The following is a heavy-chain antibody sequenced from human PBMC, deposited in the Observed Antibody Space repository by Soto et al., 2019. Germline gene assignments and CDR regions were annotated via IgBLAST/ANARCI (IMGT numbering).Heavy chain of an antibody. J-gene: IGHJ4*02. CDR3: ASFSSTSRLFDY. CDR2: IDPSDSYT. D-gene: IGHD2-2*01. Sequence: GAALKISCKGSGYSFTSYWISWVRQMPGKGLEWMGRIDPSDSYTNYSPSFQGHVTISADKSISTAYLQWSSLKASDTAMYYCASFSSTSRLFDYWGQGTLVTVSS. CDR1: GYSFTSYW. V-gene: IGHV5-10-1*01.